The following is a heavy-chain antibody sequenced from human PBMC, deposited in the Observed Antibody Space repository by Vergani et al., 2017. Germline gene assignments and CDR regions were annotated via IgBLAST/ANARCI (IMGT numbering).Heavy chain of an antibody. CDR2: LSSSSRYI. D-gene: IGHD3-22*01. Sequence: EVQLLESGGGLVKPGESLRLSCAASGFNFSSYTINWVRQAPGKGLEWVSSLSSSSRYIFYADSVRGRFTVSRDNAKNSLFLQMNSLRDEDTAMYYCARDGTDIFVSSSDYSHLLYYWGQGILVTVSS. V-gene: IGHV3-21*01. CDR1: GFNFSSYT. J-gene: IGHJ4*02. CDR3: ARDGTDIFVSSSDYSHLLYY.